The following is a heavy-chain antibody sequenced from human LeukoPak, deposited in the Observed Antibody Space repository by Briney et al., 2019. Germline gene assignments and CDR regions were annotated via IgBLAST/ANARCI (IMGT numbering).Heavy chain of an antibody. CDR1: GGSLNGYY. V-gene: IGHV4-34*01. CDR3: ARVAAVTVGSYPYFDS. D-gene: IGHD1-26*01. Sequence: SETLSLTCAVHGGSLNGYYWSWIRQSPGQGLEWIGEINHRRSINDNPSFKSRITISIDTSKNMFSLDLGFLTAADTAVYFCARVAAVTVGSYPYFDSWGQGTRVTVSS. J-gene: IGHJ4*02. CDR2: INHRRSI.